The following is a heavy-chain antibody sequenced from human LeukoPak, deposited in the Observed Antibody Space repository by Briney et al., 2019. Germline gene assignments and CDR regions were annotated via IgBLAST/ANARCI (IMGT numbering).Heavy chain of an antibody. CDR2: IYYSGST. J-gene: IGHJ4*02. CDR3: ARDTAVAGLDY. Sequence: PSETLSLTYTVSGGSISSYYWSWIRQPPGKGLEWIGYIYYSGSTNYNPSLKRRVTISVDTSKNQFSLKLSSVTAADTAVYYCARDTAVAGLDYWGQGTLVTVSS. V-gene: IGHV4-59*01. CDR1: GGSISSYY. D-gene: IGHD6-19*01.